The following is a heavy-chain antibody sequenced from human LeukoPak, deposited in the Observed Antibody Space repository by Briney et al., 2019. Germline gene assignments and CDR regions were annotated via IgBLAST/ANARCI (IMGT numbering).Heavy chain of an antibody. CDR3: ARVGSSGYPRRGQNFDH. D-gene: IGHD6-19*01. V-gene: IGHV4-34*01. CDR2: IDHSGST. Sequence: PSETLSLTCAVYGRSFSGYYWSWIRQPPGKGLEWIGEIDHSGSTDYNPSLKSRVTISVDTAKNQFSLKQSSVTAADTAVYYCARVGSSGYPRRGQNFDHWGQGTLVTVSS. CDR1: GRSFSGYY. J-gene: IGHJ4*02.